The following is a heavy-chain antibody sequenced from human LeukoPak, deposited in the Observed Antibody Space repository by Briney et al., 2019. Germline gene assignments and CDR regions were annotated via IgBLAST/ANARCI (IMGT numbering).Heavy chain of an antibody. D-gene: IGHD6-13*01. Sequence: SETLSLTCAVYGGSFSGYYWSWIRQPPGKGLEWIGEINHSGSTNYNPSLKSRVTISVDTSKNQFFLKLSSVTAADTAVYYCASHGPVAAVIDYWGQGTLVTVSS. V-gene: IGHV4-34*01. CDR3: ASHGPVAAVIDY. J-gene: IGHJ4*02. CDR1: GGSFSGYY. CDR2: INHSGST.